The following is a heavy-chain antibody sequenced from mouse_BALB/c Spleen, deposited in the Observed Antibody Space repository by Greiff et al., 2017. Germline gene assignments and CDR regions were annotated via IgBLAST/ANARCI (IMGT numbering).Heavy chain of an antibody. D-gene: IGHD2-1*01. CDR3: ARHGKRAMDY. CDR1: GFTFSSYG. CDR2: ISSGGSYT. J-gene: IGHJ4*01. V-gene: IGHV5-6*01. Sequence: VQLKESGGDLVKPGGSLKLSCAASGFTFSSYGMSWVRQTPDKRLEWVATISSGGSYTYYPDSVKGRFTISRDNAKNTLYLQMSSLKSEDTAMYYCARHGKRAMDYWGQGTSVTVSS.